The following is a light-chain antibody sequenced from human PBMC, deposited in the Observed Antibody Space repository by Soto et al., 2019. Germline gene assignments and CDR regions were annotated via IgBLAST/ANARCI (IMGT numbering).Light chain of an antibody. CDR2: GAS. V-gene: IGKV3-20*01. CDR1: QSVSSY. CDR3: QQYGYSSWT. J-gene: IGKJ1*01. Sequence: ELVLTQSPATLSLSPGERATLSCRASQSVSSYLAWYQQKPGQAPRLLIYGASSRATGIPDRFSGSGSGTDFTLTISRLEPEDFAVYYCQQYGYSSWTFGQGTKVDIK.